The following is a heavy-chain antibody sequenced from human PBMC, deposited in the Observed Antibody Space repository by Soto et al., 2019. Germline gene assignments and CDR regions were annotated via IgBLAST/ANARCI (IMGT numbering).Heavy chain of an antibody. CDR2: IYYSGST. Sequence: SETLSLTCTASGGSISSGDYYWSWIRQPPGKGLEWIGYIYYSGSTYYNPSLKSRVTISVDTSKNQFSLKLSSVTAADTAVYYCASSTYYYGSGSYYKGYYFDYWGQGTLVTVS. V-gene: IGHV4-30-4*01. J-gene: IGHJ4*02. CDR3: ASSTYYYGSGSYYKGYYFDY. D-gene: IGHD3-10*01. CDR1: GGSISSGDYY.